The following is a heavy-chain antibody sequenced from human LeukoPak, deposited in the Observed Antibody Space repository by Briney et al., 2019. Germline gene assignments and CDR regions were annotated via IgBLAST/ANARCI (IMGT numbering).Heavy chain of an antibody. CDR3: ARVWYYYDSSGPAGGSDAFDI. CDR2: ISYDGSNK. V-gene: IGHV3-30*03. Sequence: GGSLRLSCAASGFTFSSYGMHWVRQAPGKGLEWVAVISYDGSNKYYADSVKGRFTISRDNSKNTLYLQMNSLRAEDTAVYYCARVWYYYDSSGPAGGSDAFDIWGQGTMVTVSS. CDR1: GFTFSSYG. J-gene: IGHJ3*02. D-gene: IGHD3-22*01.